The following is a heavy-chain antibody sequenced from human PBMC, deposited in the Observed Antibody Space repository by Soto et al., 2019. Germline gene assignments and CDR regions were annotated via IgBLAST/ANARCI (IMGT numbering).Heavy chain of an antibody. D-gene: IGHD1-26*01. CDR2: IYSGGST. CDR3: ARDPPGGPFDP. CDR1: GFTVSSNY. J-gene: IGHJ5*02. Sequence: PGGSLRLSCAASGFTVSSNYMSWVRQAPGKGLEWVSVIYSGGSTYYADSVKGRFTISRDNSKNTLYLQMNSLRAEDTAVYYCARDPPGGPFDPWGQGTLVTVSS. V-gene: IGHV3-66*01.